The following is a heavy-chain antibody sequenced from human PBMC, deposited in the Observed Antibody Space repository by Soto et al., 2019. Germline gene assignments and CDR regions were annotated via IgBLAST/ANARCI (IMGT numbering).Heavy chain of an antibody. V-gene: IGHV1-69*12. CDR1: GDTFTIFA. CDR3: ARDRGSGYDPGDY. J-gene: IGHJ4*02. Sequence: QVQLVQSGAEVKKPGSSVKVSCKASGDTFTIFAISWVRQATGQGLEWMGGIIPTIGTTNYAQRFQGRITITGDESTGTAYMELSSLKSEDTAVYYCARDRGSGYDPGDYWGQGTLVTVSS. D-gene: IGHD5-12*01. CDR2: IIPTIGTT.